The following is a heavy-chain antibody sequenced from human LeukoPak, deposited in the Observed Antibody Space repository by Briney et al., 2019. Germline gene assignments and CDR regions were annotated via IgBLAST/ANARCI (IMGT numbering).Heavy chain of an antibody. CDR1: GFTFISYA. V-gene: IGHV3-64*04. CDR2: ISGNGGST. CDR3: AKDNLIYYYDSSGHWGVDY. J-gene: IGHJ4*02. Sequence: GGSLRLSCSASGFTFISYAIHWVRQAPGKGLEYVSGISGNGGSTYYTDSVKDRFTVSRDNSKNTLYLQMNSLRAEDTAVYYCAKDNLIYYYDSSGHWGVDYWGQGTLVTVSS. D-gene: IGHD3-22*01.